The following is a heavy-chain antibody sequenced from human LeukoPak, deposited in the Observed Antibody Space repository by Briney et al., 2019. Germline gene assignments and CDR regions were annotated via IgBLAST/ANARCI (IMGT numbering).Heavy chain of an antibody. D-gene: IGHD6-19*01. J-gene: IGHJ4*02. CDR2: INPNSGGT. V-gene: IGHV1-2*02. Sequence: ASVKVSCKASGYTFTGYYMHWVRQAPGQGLEWMGWINPNSGGTNYAQKFQGRVTMTRDTSISTAYMELSRLRSDDTAVYCCARDWGIAVAGTWAFDYWGQGTLVTVSS. CDR1: GYTFTGYY. CDR3: ARDWGIAVAGTWAFDY.